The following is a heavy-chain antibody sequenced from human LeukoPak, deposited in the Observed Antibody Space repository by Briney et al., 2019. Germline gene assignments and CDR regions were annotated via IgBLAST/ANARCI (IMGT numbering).Heavy chain of an antibody. CDR2: ISGSGGST. CDR1: GFTFSSYA. CDR3: AKDRYYDFWSGYSYYFDY. J-gene: IGHJ4*02. D-gene: IGHD3-3*01. V-gene: IGHV3-23*01. Sequence: GGSLRLSCAASGFTFSSYAMSWVRQAPGKGLEWVSAISGSGGSTYYADSVKGRFTISRDNSKNTLYLQMNSLRAEDTAVYYCAKDRYYDFWSGYSYYFDYWGQGTLVTASS.